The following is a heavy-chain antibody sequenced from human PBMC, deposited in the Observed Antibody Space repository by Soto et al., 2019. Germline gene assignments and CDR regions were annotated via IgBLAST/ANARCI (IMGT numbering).Heavy chain of an antibody. CDR3: ARTPGYYGSGSYLVTGWFDP. J-gene: IGHJ5*02. V-gene: IGHV3-21*01. D-gene: IGHD3-10*01. CDR2: ISSSSSYI. CDR1: GFTFSSYS. Sequence: GGSLRLSCAASGFTFSSYSMNWVRQAPGKGLEWVSSISSSSSYIYYADSVKGRFTISRDNAKNSLYLQMNSLRAEDTAVYYCARTPGYYGSGSYLVTGWFDPWGQGTLVTVSS.